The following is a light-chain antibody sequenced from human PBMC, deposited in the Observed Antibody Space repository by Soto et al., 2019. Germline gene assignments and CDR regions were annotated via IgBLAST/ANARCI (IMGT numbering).Light chain of an antibody. CDR1: QSVSSSY. CDR3: QQYGSSLFT. Sequence: EIVLTQSPGTLSLSPGERATLSCRASQSVSSSYLAWYQQKPGQAPRLLIYGASSRATGIPDRFSGSGSGRDFTLTISRLEPEDFAVYYCQQYGSSLFTFGPGTKGDTK. J-gene: IGKJ3*01. V-gene: IGKV3-20*01. CDR2: GAS.